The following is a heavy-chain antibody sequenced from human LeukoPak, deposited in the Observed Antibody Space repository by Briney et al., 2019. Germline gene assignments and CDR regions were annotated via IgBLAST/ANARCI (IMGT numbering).Heavy chain of an antibody. CDR2: ISGSGGNT. Sequence: GGSLRLSCAASGFTFSSHAMSWVRQAPGKGLEWVSAISGSGGNTYYADSVKGRFTISRDNSKNTLYLQMNSLRAEDTAVYYCAKDSILTGYYSTFDYWGQGTLVTVSS. D-gene: IGHD3-9*01. V-gene: IGHV3-23*01. CDR1: GFTFSSHA. J-gene: IGHJ4*02. CDR3: AKDSILTGYYSTFDY.